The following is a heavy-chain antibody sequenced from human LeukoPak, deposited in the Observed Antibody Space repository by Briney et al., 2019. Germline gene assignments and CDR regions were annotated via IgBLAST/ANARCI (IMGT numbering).Heavy chain of an antibody. Sequence: GGSLRLSCAASGFTFSSYNMNWVRQAPGKGLEWVSSISISSSYIYYADSVKGRFTISRDNAKNSLYLQMNSLRAEDTAVYYCARPYSSGWYCFDYWGQGTLVTVSS. CDR2: ISISSSYI. CDR3: ARPYSSGWYCFDY. D-gene: IGHD6-19*01. V-gene: IGHV3-21*01. CDR1: GFTFSSYN. J-gene: IGHJ4*02.